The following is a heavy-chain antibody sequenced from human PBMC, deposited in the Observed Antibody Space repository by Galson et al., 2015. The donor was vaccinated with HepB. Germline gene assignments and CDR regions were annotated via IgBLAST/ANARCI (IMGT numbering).Heavy chain of an antibody. Sequence: SLRLSCAASGFTFSSYGMHWVRQAPGKGLEWVSVISYDGAKRYYADSVKGRFTISRDNSKNTVYSQMNSLRAEDTAVYYCARGFLPSSGDLTWGQGTMVAVSS. V-gene: IGHV3-30*04. J-gene: IGHJ3*01. CDR3: ARGFLPSSGDLT. CDR1: GFTFSSYG. CDR2: ISYDGAKR. D-gene: IGHD7-27*01.